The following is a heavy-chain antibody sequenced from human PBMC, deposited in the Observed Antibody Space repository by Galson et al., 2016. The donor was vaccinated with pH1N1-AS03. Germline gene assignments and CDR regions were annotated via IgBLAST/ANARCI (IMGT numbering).Heavy chain of an antibody. CDR2: ISGSAGSST. V-gene: IGHV3-23*01. D-gene: IGHD6-13*01. CDR3: AKLISSAGSDDY. Sequence: SLRLSCAASGFSFRDFGMSWVRQAPGKGPEWVSTISGSAGSSTYYADSVKGRFTISRDNSKNTLYLQMNSLRADDPAVYYCAKLISSAGSDDYWGRGILVTVSS. J-gene: IGHJ4*02. CDR1: GFSFRDFG.